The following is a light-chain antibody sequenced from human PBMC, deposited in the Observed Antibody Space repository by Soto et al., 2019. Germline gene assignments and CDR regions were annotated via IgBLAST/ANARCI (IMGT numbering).Light chain of an antibody. CDR1: QSVNSN. J-gene: IGKJ1*01. CDR3: QQYDNWPRT. CDR2: DTS. Sequence: EIVLTQSPATLSVSPGDRATLSCRASQSVNSNLAWYHLKPGQAPRLLIYDTSTRATGVPTRFSGSRSGAEFTLTISSLQSEDFAVYYCQQYDNWPRTFGQGTKVDIK. V-gene: IGKV3-15*01.